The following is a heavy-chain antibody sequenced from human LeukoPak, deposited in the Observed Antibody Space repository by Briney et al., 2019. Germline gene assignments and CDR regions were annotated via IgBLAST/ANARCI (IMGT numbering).Heavy chain of an antibody. D-gene: IGHD4-17*01. Sequence: GGSLRLSCAASGFTFSSNWMSWVRQAPGKGLEWVANIKQDGSEKYYVDSVKGRFTISRDNAKNSLYLQMNSLRAEDTAVYYCARVRDYGDFPFYFDYWGQGTLVTVSS. CDR1: GFTFSSNW. CDR3: ARVRDYGDFPFYFDY. V-gene: IGHV3-7*01. CDR2: IKQDGSEK. J-gene: IGHJ4*02.